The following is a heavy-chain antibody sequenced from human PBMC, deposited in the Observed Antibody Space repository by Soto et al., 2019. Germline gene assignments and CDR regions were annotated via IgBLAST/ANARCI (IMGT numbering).Heavy chain of an antibody. CDR1: GGSISSYY. CDR2: IYYSGST. Sequence: LSLTCTVSGGSISSYYWSWFRQPPGKGLEWIGYIYYSGSTNYNPSLKSRVTISVDTSKNQFSLKLSSVTAADTAVYYCARLTLDYGDYYFDYWGQGTLVTVSS. V-gene: IGHV4-59*01. D-gene: IGHD4-17*01. J-gene: IGHJ4*02. CDR3: ARLTLDYGDYYFDY.